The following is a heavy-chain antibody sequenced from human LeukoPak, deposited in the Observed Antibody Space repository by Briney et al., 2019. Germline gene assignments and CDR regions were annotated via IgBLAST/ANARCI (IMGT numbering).Heavy chain of an antibody. J-gene: IGHJ6*02. D-gene: IGHD2-15*01. CDR2: ISYDGSNK. CDR3: AKDLYLQYCRGSACYLNYYNMDV. V-gene: IGHV3-30*18. CDR1: DFTVSSNY. Sequence: PGGSLRLSCAASDFTVSSNYMSWVRQAPGKGLEWVAVISYDGSNKYYADSVKGRFTISRDNSKNTLYLQMNGLRAEDTAVYYCAKDLYLQYCRGSACYLNYYNMDVWGQGTTVAVSS.